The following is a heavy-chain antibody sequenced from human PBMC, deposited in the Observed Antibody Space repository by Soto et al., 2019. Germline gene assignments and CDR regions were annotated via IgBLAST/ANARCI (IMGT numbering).Heavy chain of an antibody. CDR2: IDPSDSYT. D-gene: IGHD1-26*01. J-gene: IGHJ6*02. Sequence: PGESLKISCKGSGYSFTSYWISWVRQMPGKGLEWMGRIDPSDSYTNYSPSFQGHVTISADKSISTVYLQWSSLKASDTAMYYCASAEEPYYYYYGMDVWGQGTTVTVSS. CDR1: GYSFTSYW. CDR3: ASAEEPYYYYYGMDV. V-gene: IGHV5-10-1*01.